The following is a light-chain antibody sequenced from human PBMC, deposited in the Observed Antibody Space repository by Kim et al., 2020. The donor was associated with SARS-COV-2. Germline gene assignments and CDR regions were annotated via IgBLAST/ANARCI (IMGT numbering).Light chain of an antibody. Sequence: QSALTQPASVSGSPGQSITISCTGTSSDVGSYNLVSWYQQHPGKAPKLMIYEGSKRPSGVSNRFSGSKSGNTASLTISGLQVEDEADYYCCSYAGSSSWVFGGGTQLTVL. J-gene: IGLJ3*02. CDR2: EGS. CDR3: CSYAGSSSWV. V-gene: IGLV2-23*01. CDR1: SSDVGSYNL.